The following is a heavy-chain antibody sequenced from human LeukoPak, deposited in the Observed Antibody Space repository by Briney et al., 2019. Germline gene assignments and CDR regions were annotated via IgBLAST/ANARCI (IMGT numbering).Heavy chain of an antibody. CDR3: ARSGYYSYYFEF. CDR2: IKQDGSEK. CDR1: GFTFRTFW. Sequence: GRSLRLSCATSGFTFRTFWMTWVRHVPGRGLEWVANIKQDGSEKNYVDSVRGRFTISRDNTQNSLHLQMNSLRVEDTATYYCARSGYYSYYFEFWGQGTLVTVSS. J-gene: IGHJ4*02. V-gene: IGHV3-7*01. D-gene: IGHD3-22*01.